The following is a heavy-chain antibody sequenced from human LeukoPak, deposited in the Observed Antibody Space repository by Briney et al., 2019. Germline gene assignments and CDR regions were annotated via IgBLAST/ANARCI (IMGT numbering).Heavy chain of an antibody. CDR1: GGTFSSYA. D-gene: IGHD2-21*01. CDR2: IIPIFGTA. CDR3: AGGMSCGDCPIGDPGDAFDI. V-gene: IGHV1-69*05. J-gene: IGHJ3*02. Sequence: ASVKVSCKASGGTFSSYAISWVRQAPGQGLEWMGGIIPIFGTANYAQKLQGRVTITTDESTSTAYMELSSLRSEDTAVYYCAGGMSCGDCPIGDPGDAFDIWGQGTMVTVSS.